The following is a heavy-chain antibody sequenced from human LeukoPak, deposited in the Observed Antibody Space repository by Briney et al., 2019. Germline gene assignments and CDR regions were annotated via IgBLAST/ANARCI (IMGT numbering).Heavy chain of an antibody. CDR1: GGSFSGYY. Sequence: SETLSLTCAVYGGSFSGYYWSWIRQPPGKGLDWIGEINRSGSTNYNPSLKSRVTISVDTSKNQFSLKLSSVTAADTAVYYCARQGQLVFNWFDPWGQGTLVTVSS. CDR3: ARQGQLVFNWFDP. D-gene: IGHD6-6*01. CDR2: INRSGST. J-gene: IGHJ5*02. V-gene: IGHV4-34*01.